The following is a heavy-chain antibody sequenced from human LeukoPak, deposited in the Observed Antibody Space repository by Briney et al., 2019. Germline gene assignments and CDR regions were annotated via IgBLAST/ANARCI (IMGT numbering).Heavy chain of an antibody. D-gene: IGHD7-27*01. J-gene: IGHJ6*03. V-gene: IGHV3-30*18. Sequence: GGSLRLSCADSGFTFSSYGMHWVRHAPGKWLEWVAVISYDGSNKYYADSVKGRFTISRDNSKNTLYLQMNSLRAEDTAVYYCAKGSSALGYMDVWGKGTTVTVSS. CDR2: ISYDGSNK. CDR3: AKGSSALGYMDV. CDR1: GFTFSSYG.